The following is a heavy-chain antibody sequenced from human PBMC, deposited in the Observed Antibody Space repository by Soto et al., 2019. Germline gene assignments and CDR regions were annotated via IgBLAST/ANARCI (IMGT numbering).Heavy chain of an antibody. Sequence: ASVKVSCKASGYTFTSYDINWVRQATGQGLEWMGWMNPNSGNTGYAQKLQGRVTMTTDTSTSTAYMELRSLRSDDTAVYYCARLVFGVVKGDYWGQGTLVTVSS. D-gene: IGHD3-3*01. CDR2: MNPNSGNT. CDR3: ARLVFGVVKGDY. V-gene: IGHV1-8*01. CDR1: GYTFTSYD. J-gene: IGHJ4*02.